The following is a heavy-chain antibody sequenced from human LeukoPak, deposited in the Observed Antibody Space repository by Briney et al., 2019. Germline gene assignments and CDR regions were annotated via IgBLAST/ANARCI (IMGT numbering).Heavy chain of an antibody. Sequence: GGSLRLSCAASGFAFSSYGMNWVRQAPGKGLEWVSSVSVGSSYIYYADSVKGRFTISRDNAENSLYLQMNSLRAEDTAVYYCARDSLAVLGAYDIWGQGTMVTVSS. J-gene: IGHJ3*02. CDR1: GFAFSSYG. D-gene: IGHD3-16*01. CDR2: VSVGSSYI. V-gene: IGHV3-21*01. CDR3: ARDSLAVLGAYDI.